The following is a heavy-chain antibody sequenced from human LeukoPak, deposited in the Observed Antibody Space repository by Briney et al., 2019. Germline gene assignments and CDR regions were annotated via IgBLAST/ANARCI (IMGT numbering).Heavy chain of an antibody. J-gene: IGHJ3*02. Sequence: GGSLRLSCVASGFSFSIYTMNWVRQAPGKGLEWVSSITKTDEYIYYADSVKGRFTISRDNTKNSLFLQMNSLRAEDTAVYYCARDPDAFDIWGQGTMVTVSS. V-gene: IGHV3-21*01. CDR2: ITKTDEYI. CDR1: GFSFSIYT. CDR3: ARDPDAFDI.